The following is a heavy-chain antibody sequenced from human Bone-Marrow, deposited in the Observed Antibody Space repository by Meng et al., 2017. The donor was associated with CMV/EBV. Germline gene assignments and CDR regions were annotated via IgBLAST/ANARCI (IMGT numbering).Heavy chain of an antibody. D-gene: IGHD6-13*01. CDR1: DDSIRSSNYY. J-gene: IGHJ5*02. CDR3: AREIAAGANWFDP. V-gene: IGHV4-61*01. CDR2: IYYSGST. Sequence: SETLSLTCTLSDDSIRSSNYYWGWIRQPPGKGLEWIGYIYYSGSTNYNPSLKSRVTISVDTSKNQFSLKLSSVTAADTAVYYCAREIAAGANWFDPWGQGTLVTVYS.